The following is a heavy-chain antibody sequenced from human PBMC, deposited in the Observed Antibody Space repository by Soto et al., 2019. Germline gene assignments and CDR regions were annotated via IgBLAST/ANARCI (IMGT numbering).Heavy chain of an antibody. CDR3: ARGDIIVVPAAAGHYYFMDV. V-gene: IGHV1-69*06. CDR1: GGTFSSYA. J-gene: IGHJ6*03. Sequence: SVKVSCKASGGTFSSYAISWVRQAPGQGLEWMGGIIPIVGTANYAQKFQGRVTMTGDTSTSTVYMELSSLRSEDTAVFYCARGDIIVVPAAAGHYYFMDVWGKGTTVTVSS. D-gene: IGHD2-2*01. CDR2: IIPIVGTA.